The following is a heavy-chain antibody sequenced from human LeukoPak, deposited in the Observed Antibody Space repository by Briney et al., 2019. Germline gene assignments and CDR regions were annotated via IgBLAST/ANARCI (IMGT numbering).Heavy chain of an antibody. CDR3: AGDEVGAITTLYY. CDR1: GFSVNDRF. D-gene: IGHD1-26*01. J-gene: IGHJ4*02. Sequence: GSLRLSCAASGFSVNDRFMSWVRQAPGKGLEWVSFLYSGGSTYYADSVKGRFTISRDSSKNTLYLQMNSLRVEDTAVYYCAGDEVGAITTLYYWGQGTLVTVSS. V-gene: IGHV3-53*01. CDR2: LYSGGST.